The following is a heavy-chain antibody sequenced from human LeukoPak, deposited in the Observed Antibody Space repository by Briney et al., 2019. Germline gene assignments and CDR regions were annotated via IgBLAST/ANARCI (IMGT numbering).Heavy chain of an antibody. Sequence: GGSLRPSCAASGFIFNTHWMHWVRQAPGKGLVWVSRINRDGRSTTYADSVKGRFTISRDNAKNTLYLQMNSLRAEDTAVYYCARDVRGVGGDYYYMDVWGKGTTVTVSS. J-gene: IGHJ6*03. V-gene: IGHV3-74*01. D-gene: IGHD3-10*01. CDR3: ARDVRGVGGDYYYMDV. CDR2: INRDGRST. CDR1: GFIFNTHW.